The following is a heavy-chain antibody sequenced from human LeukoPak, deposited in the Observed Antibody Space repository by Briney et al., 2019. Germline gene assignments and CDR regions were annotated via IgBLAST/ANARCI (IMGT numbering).Heavy chain of an antibody. D-gene: IGHD2-2*01. CDR3: ARDNAPAGGGLDY. Sequence: GGSLRLSCAASGFTVSSNHMTWVRQAPGKGLEWVSEIYTGGLTFYADSVTGRFTISRDNSKNTVYLQMNSPGVEDTARYYCARDNAPAGGGLDYWGQGTLVTVSS. CDR2: IYTGGLT. J-gene: IGHJ4*02. CDR1: GFTVSSNH. V-gene: IGHV3-53*01.